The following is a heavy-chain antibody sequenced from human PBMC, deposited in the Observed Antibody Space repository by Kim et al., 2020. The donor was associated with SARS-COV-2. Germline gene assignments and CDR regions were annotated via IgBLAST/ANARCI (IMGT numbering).Heavy chain of an antibody. CDR3: ARDLLDV. Sequence: SETLSLTCTVSGGSISSYYWSWIRQPPGKGLEWIGYIYYSGSTNYNPSLKSRVTISVDTSKNQFSLKLSSVTAADTAVYYCARDLLDVWGTGTTGTVSS. J-gene: IGHJ6*04. CDR2: IYYSGST. V-gene: IGHV4-59*01. CDR1: GGSISSYY.